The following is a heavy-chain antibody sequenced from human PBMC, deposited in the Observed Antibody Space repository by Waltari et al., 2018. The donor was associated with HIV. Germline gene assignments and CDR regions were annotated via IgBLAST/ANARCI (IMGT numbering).Heavy chain of an antibody. Sequence: QVQLAESVGGVVQPGGSLRLSCAASGFTFTTSAMHWVRQAPGKGLEWVAFVRYDGSNKYYADSVKGRFTISRDNSKNTLYLQMNSLRADDTAVYYCARDPSPPILYDILTGYYFDYWGQGTLVTVSS. CDR2: VRYDGSNK. CDR3: ARDPSPPILYDILTGYYFDY. CDR1: GFTFTTSA. J-gene: IGHJ4*02. D-gene: IGHD3-9*01. V-gene: IGHV3-30*02.